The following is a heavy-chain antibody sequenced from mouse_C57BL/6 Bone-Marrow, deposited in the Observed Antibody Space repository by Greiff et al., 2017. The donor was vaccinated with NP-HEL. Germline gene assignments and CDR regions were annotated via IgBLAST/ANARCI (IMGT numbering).Heavy chain of an antibody. CDR2: IDPSDSYT. Sequence: QVQLQQPGAELVRPGTSVKLSCKASGYTFTSYWMHWVKQRPGQGLEWIGVIDPSDSYTNYNQKFKGKATLTVDTSSSTAYMQLSSLTSEDSAVYYCARRELNGDPLAYGGQGTLSLSLQ. V-gene: IGHV1-59*01. J-gene: IGHJ3*01. D-gene: IGHD4-1*01. CDR3: ARRELNGDPLAY. CDR1: GYTFTSYW.